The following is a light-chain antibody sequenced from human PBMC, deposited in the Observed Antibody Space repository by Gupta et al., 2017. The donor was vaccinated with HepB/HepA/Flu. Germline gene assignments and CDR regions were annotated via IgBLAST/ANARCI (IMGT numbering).Light chain of an antibody. CDR3: SSYTSSSTRI. Sequence: QSALTQPAPVSGSPGQSITISCPGTRDDIGGYNFVSWFQHHPGKAPKVIIYDVKNRPSGVSDRFSGSKSANTASLTISGLQPEDEADYYCSSYTSSSTRIFGGGTKVTVL. CDR1: RDDIGGYNF. V-gene: IGLV2-14*03. CDR2: DVK. J-gene: IGLJ2*01.